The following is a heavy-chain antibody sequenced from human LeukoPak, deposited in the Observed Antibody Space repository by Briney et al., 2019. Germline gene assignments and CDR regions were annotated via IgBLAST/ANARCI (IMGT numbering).Heavy chain of an antibody. CDR1: GYTFTSYG. CDR3: ARSWSSDRAYYDL. V-gene: IGHV1-18*01. Sequence: ASVKVSCKASGYTFTSYGVTWVRQAPGQGLEWMGWISAYNFATDYAQKFQGRVTRTADTSTNTFYMELRSLTSDDTALYYCARSWSSDRAYYDLWGQGTLVTVSS. D-gene: IGHD1-26*01. J-gene: IGHJ5*02. CDR2: ISAYNFAT.